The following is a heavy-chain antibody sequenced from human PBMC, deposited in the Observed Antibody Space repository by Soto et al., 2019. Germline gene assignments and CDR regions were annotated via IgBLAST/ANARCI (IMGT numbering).Heavy chain of an antibody. J-gene: IGHJ4*02. CDR2: ISWNSGSI. Sequence: EVQLVGSGGGLVQPSRSLSLSCAASGFSFEDYAMHWVRQAPGKGLEWVSGISWNSGSIGYADSVKGRFTISRDNAKNSLYLQMNRLRAEDTALYYCAKDIYWESSGCLNYWGQGTLVTVSS. D-gene: IGHD3-22*01. V-gene: IGHV3-9*01. CDR3: AKDIYWESSGCLNY. CDR1: GFSFEDYA.